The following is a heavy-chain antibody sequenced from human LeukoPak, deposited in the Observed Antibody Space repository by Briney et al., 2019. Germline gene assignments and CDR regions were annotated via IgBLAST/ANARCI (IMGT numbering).Heavy chain of an antibody. V-gene: IGHV4-59*01. D-gene: IGHD6-13*01. CDR1: GGSIDSNS. CDR2: IYYSGTT. J-gene: IGHJ5*02. CDR3: AKSSSSWKNWFDP. Sequence: SETLSLTCTVSGGSIDSNSWTWIRQPPGKGLEWIGYIYYSGTTNYNPSLKSPVTMSVNMSKNQFSLKLSSVTAADTAVYYCAKSSSSWKNWFDPWGQGTLVTVSS.